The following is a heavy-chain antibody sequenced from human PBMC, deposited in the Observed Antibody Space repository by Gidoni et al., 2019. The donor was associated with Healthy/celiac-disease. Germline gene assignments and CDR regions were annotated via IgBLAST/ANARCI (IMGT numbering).Heavy chain of an antibody. Sequence: QVQLVQSGAEVKKPWSSVKVSCKASGATFSSYAISWVRQAPGQGLEWMGGIIPIFGTANYAQKFQGRVTITADESTSTAYMELSSLRSEDTAVYYCARDREGIGPRNKANYYYMDVWGKGTTVTVSS. CDR2: IIPIFGTA. CDR3: ARDREGIGPRNKANYYYMDV. J-gene: IGHJ6*03. CDR1: GATFSSYA. D-gene: IGHD1-26*01. V-gene: IGHV1-69*01.